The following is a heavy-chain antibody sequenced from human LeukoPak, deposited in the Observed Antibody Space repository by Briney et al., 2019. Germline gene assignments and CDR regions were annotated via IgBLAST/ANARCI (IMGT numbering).Heavy chain of an antibody. Sequence: GGSLRLSCAASGFTFSSYAMSWVRQAPGKGLEWVSGISGSGGTTYYADSVQGRFTISRDNSKNTLHLQMNSLRAEDTAIYHCAKVRVVGDYNWFFDLWGRGALVTVSS. V-gene: IGHV3-23*01. D-gene: IGHD4-17*01. CDR2: ISGSGGTT. J-gene: IGHJ2*01. CDR1: GFTFSSYA. CDR3: AKVRVVGDYNWFFDL.